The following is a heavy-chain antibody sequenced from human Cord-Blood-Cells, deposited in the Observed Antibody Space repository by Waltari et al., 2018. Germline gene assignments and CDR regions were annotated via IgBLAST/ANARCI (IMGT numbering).Heavy chain of an antibody. V-gene: IGHV1-2*02. J-gene: IGHJ1*01. D-gene: IGHD2-2*01. CDR3: ARVGLDCSSTSCYEYFQH. CDR1: GYTFTGYY. Sequence: QVQLVQSGAEVKKPGASVKVSCKASGYTFTGYYMHWVRQAPGQGLEWMGWVDPTSGGTNYAQKFQGMVTMTRDTSISTAYMELSRLRSDDTAVYYCARVGLDCSSTSCYEYFQHWGQGTLVTVSS. CDR2: VDPTSGGT.